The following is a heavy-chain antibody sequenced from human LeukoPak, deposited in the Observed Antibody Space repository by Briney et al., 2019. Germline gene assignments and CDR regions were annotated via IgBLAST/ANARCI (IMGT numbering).Heavy chain of an antibody. CDR1: GFTFSSYA. V-gene: IGHV3-30-3*01. CDR2: ISYDGSNK. CDR3: ARPLPGIAAPPGY. D-gene: IGHD6-6*01. J-gene: IGHJ4*02. Sequence: GSLRLSCAASGFTFSSYAMHWVRQAPGKGLEWVAVISYDGSNKYYADSVKGRFTISRDNSKNTLYLQMNSLRAEDTAVYYCARPLPGIAAPPGYWGQGTLVTVSS.